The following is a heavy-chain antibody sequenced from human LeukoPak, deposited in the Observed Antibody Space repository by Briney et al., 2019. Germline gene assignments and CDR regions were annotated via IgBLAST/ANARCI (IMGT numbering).Heavy chain of an antibody. CDR3: ARGDSYCSSTSCYYYFDY. CDR1: GGSSSSYY. Sequence: SETLSLTCTVSGGSSSSYYWSWIRQPAGKGLEWIGRIYTSGSTNYNPSLKSRVTMSVDTSKNQFSLKLSSVTAADTAVYYCARGDSYCSSTSCYYYFDYWGQGTLVTVSS. J-gene: IGHJ4*02. D-gene: IGHD2-2*01. V-gene: IGHV4-4*07. CDR2: IYTSGST.